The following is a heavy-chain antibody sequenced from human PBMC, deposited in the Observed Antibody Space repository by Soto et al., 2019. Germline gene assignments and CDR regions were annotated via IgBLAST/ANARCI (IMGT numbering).Heavy chain of an antibody. V-gene: IGHV5-10-1*01. CDR2: IDPSNSQS. CDR1: GYTFTNYW. CDR3: ARHALRYGYGTT. J-gene: IGHJ4*02. Sequence: PGESLKISCEASGYTFTNYWITWVRQTPGKGLEWMGNIDPSNSQSHYNPSLQGHVTISADRSIATAYLRWGSLQASDSGIYYCARHALRYGYGTTWGQGTLVTVSS. D-gene: IGHD2-2*03.